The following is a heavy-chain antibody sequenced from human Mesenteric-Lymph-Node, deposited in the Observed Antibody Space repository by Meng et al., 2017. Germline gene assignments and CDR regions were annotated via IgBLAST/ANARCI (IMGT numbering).Heavy chain of an antibody. D-gene: IGHD2-15*01. J-gene: IGHJ5*02. Sequence: VKRAQSGAEWKKPGASVKVSCEASGYTFTISAMNWVRQDPGQGLEWRGWMNPNSGNTGYAQKFQGRVTMTRNTSISTAYMELSSLRSEDTAVYYCARGYPHIAATGNIRYNWFDPWGQGTLVTVSS. CDR1: GYTFTISA. V-gene: IGHV1-8*02. CDR2: MNPNSGNT. CDR3: ARGYPHIAATGNIRYNWFDP.